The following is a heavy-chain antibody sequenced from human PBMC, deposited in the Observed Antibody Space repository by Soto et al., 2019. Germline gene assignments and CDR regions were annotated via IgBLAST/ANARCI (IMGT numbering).Heavy chain of an antibody. Sequence: EVQLLESGGGLVQPGGSLRLSCAASGFTFSSYAMSWVRQAPGKGLEWVSAFSGSGGSTYYADSVKGRFTISRDNSKNTLYLQMNSLRAEDTAVYYCAKVADILTGYYSTNYYYYGMDVWGQGTTVTVSS. V-gene: IGHV3-23*01. CDR1: GFTFSSYA. CDR3: AKVADILTGYYSTNYYYYGMDV. J-gene: IGHJ6*02. CDR2: FSGSGGST. D-gene: IGHD3-9*01.